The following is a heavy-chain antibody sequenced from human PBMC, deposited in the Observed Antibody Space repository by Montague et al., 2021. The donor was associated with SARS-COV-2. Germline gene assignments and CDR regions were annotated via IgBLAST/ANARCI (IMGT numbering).Heavy chain of an antibody. Sequence: SLRLSCAASGFTFSSYSMNWVRQAPGKGLEWVSFISTSSSTIYYAESVKGRFTISRDNAKNSLYLQMNSLRDEDTAVYYCARDGGTITIFGVLSMLRYFGYWGQGTLVTVSS. J-gene: IGHJ4*02. D-gene: IGHD3-3*01. CDR2: ISTSSSTI. CDR3: ARDGGTITIFGVLSMLRYFGY. V-gene: IGHV3-48*02. CDR1: GFTFSSYS.